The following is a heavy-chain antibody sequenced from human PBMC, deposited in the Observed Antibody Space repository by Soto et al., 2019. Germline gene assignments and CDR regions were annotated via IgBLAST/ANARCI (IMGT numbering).Heavy chain of an antibody. Sequence: QVQLQQWGAGLLKPSETLSLTCAVYGGSFSGYYWSWIRQPPGKGLGGIGEINHGGSTNYNPPLKSRVTISVDTSKNQFSLKLSSVTAADTAVYYCARGGLEGIAARQPQYYYYYYMDVWGKGTTVTVSS. CDR3: ARGGLEGIAARQPQYYYYYYMDV. V-gene: IGHV4-34*01. J-gene: IGHJ6*03. CDR2: INHGGST. CDR1: GGSFSGYY. D-gene: IGHD6-6*01.